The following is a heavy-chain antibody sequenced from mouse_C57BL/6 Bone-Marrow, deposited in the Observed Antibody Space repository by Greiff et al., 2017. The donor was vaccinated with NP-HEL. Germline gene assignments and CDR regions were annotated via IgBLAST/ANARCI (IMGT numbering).Heavy chain of an antibody. D-gene: IGHD1-1*01. J-gene: IGHJ1*03. CDR1: GYTFTSYW. CDR2: IDPSDSYT. V-gene: IGHV1-59*01. CDR3: ARRNGSSYGYFDV. Sequence: QVQLQQPGAELVRPGTSVKLSCKASGYTFTSYWMHWVKQRPGQGLEWIGVIDPSDSYTNYNQKFKGKATLTVDTSSSTAYMQLSSLTSEDSAVYYCARRNGSSYGYFDVWGTGTTVAVSS.